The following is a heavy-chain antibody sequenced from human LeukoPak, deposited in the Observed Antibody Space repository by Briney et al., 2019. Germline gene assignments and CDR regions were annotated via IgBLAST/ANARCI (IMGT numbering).Heavy chain of an antibody. J-gene: IGHJ6*03. D-gene: IGHD3-22*01. CDR1: GFTVSSNY. CDR2: IYSGGST. CDR3: AKDYYDSRGYSYYMDV. V-gene: IGHV3-66*02. Sequence: GGSLRLSCAASGFTVSSNYMSWVRQAPGKGLEWVSVIYSGGSTYYADSVKGRFTISRDNSKNTLYLEMNSLRAEDTAVYYCAKDYYDSRGYSYYMDVCGKGTTVTVSS.